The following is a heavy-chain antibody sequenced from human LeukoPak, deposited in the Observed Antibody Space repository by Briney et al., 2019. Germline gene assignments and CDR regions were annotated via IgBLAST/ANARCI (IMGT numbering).Heavy chain of an antibody. CDR1: EYTFTGYY. CDR2: INPNSGGT. V-gene: IGHV1-2*02. D-gene: IGHD3-10*01. CDR3: ARRTYYYGSGSYQTAWAYDY. J-gene: IGHJ4*02. Sequence: ASVKVSCKASEYTFTGYYIHWVRQAPGQGLEWMGWINPNSGGTNYAQKFQGRVTMTRDTSISTAYMELSRLRSDDTAVYYCARRTYYYGSGSYQTAWAYDYWGQGTLVTVSS.